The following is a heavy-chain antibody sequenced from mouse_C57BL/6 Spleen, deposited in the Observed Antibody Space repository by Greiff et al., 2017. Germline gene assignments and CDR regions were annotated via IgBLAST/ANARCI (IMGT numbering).Heavy chain of an antibody. CDR2: IYPGDGDT. Sequence: VQLQQSGPELVKPGASVKISCKASGYAFSSSWMNWVKQRPGKGLEWIGRIYPGDGDTNYNGTFKGKATLTADKSSSTAYMQLSSLTSEDSAVYFCARSDGYYGNYAMDYWGQGTSVTVSS. J-gene: IGHJ4*01. V-gene: IGHV1-82*01. CDR3: ARSDGYYGNYAMDY. CDR1: GYAFSSSW. D-gene: IGHD2-3*01.